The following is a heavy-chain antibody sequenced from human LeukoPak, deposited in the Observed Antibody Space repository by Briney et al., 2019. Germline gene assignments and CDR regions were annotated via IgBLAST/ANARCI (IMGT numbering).Heavy chain of an antibody. D-gene: IGHD4-17*01. CDR3: AKARTTVTTFSWGP. CDR1: GFTFSSYS. V-gene: IGHV3-48*01. J-gene: IGHJ5*02. CDR2: ISSSSSTI. Sequence: GGSLRLSCAASGFTFSSYSMNWVRQAPGKGLEWVSYISSSSSTIYYADSVKGRFTISRDNAKNSLYLQMNSLRAEDTAVYYCAKARTTVTTFSWGPWGQGTLVTVSS.